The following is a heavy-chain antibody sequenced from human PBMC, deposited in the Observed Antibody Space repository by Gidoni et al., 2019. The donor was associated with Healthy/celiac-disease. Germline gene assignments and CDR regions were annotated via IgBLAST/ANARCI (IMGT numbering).Heavy chain of an antibody. CDR1: GSTVTGSY. Sequence: QVQLVQSGPEGKKPGASVKTSCKASGSTVTGSYMHWVRQAPGQGLEWMGWINPNSGVTNYAQKLQGWVTMTRDTSISTAYMELSRLRSDDTAVYYCARGLEDSGWYDAFDIWGQGTMVTVSS. D-gene: IGHD6-19*01. CDR3: ARGLEDSGWYDAFDI. CDR2: INPNSGVT. J-gene: IGHJ3*02. V-gene: IGHV1-2*04.